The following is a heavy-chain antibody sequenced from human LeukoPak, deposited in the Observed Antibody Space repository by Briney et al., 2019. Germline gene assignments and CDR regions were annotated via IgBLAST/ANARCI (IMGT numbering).Heavy chain of an antibody. Sequence: PSETLSLTCTVSGGSISSYYWSWIRQPPGKGLEWIGYIYYSGSTNYNPSLKSRVTISVDTSKNQFSLKLSSVTAADTAVYYCARSRRYYDSSGYYPYYYYYYGMDVWGQGTTVTVSS. CDR2: IYYSGST. D-gene: IGHD3-22*01. V-gene: IGHV4-59*12. J-gene: IGHJ6*02. CDR3: ARSRRYYDSSGYYPYYYYYYGMDV. CDR1: GGSISSYY.